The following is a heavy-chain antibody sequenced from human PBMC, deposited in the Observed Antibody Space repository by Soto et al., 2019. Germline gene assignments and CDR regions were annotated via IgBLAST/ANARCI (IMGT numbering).Heavy chain of an antibody. CDR3: AREPSSMIVAAFDY. D-gene: IGHD3-22*01. CDR2: ISSSSSTI. J-gene: IGHJ4*02. V-gene: IGHV3-48*02. Sequence: GGSLRLSCAASGFTFSSYSMNWVRQAPGKGLEWVSYISSSSSTIYYADSVKGRFTISRDNAKNSLYLQMNSLRDEDTAVYYCAREPSSMIVAAFDYWGQGTLVTVSS. CDR1: GFTFSSYS.